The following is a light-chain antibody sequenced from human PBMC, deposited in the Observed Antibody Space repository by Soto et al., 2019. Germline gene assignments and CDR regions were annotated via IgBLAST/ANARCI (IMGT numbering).Light chain of an antibody. CDR1: SSDVGSYNY. V-gene: IGLV2-14*01. Sequence: QSALTQPASVSGSPGQSITISCTGTSSDVGSYNYVSWYQQHPGKAPKLMIYDVSNRPSGVSNRFSGSKSGNTASLTISGLQAEDEADYYCSSYTSSTIVVFGGWTKLNVL. CDR3: SSYTSSTIVV. J-gene: IGLJ2*01. CDR2: DVS.